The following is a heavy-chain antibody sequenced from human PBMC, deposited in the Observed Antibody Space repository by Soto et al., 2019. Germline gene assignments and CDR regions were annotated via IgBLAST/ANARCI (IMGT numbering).Heavy chain of an antibody. Sequence: SETLSLTCTVSGGSISSGGYYWSWIRQHPGKGLEWIGYIYYSGSTYYNPSLKSRVTISVDTSKNQFSLKLSSVTAADTAVYYCARDRRGDYGDGIIRGFDPWGQGTLVTVSS. J-gene: IGHJ5*02. CDR2: IYYSGST. D-gene: IGHD4-17*01. V-gene: IGHV4-31*03. CDR1: GGSISSGGYY. CDR3: ARDRRGDYGDGIIRGFDP.